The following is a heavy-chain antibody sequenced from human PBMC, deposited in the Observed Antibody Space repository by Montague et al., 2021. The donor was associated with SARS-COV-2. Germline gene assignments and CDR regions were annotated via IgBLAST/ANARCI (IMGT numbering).Heavy chain of an antibody. CDR2: IKSKTDGGTT. D-gene: IGHD5-12*01. Sequence: SLRLSCAASGFTFDNAWMSWVRQAPGKGLEWVGRIKSKTDGGTTDYAAPVKGRFTTSRDDSKITLYLQMNSLKTEDTAVYYCTTSTAGYSGYDFLAWRYGMDVWGQGTTVTVSS. V-gene: IGHV3-15*01. CDR1: GFTFDNAW. CDR3: TTSTAGYSGYDFLAWRYGMDV. J-gene: IGHJ6*01.